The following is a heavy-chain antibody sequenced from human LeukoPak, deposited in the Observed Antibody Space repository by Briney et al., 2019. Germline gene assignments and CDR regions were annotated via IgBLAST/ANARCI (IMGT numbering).Heavy chain of an antibody. CDR2: INPNTGGT. V-gene: IGHV1-2*02. CDR3: ARDGTTRSYYYFDH. Sequence: ASVKVSCKASGYTFTDYYMHWVRQAPGQGLEWMGWINPNTGGTNYAQNFQGRVTMTRDTSISTASMELSEMRSDDSAVYYCARDGTTRSYYYFDHWGQGTLVTVSS. D-gene: IGHD3-10*01. J-gene: IGHJ4*02. CDR1: GYTFTDYY.